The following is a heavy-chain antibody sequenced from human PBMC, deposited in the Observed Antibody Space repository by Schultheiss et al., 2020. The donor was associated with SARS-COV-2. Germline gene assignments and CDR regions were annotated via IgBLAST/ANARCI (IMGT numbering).Heavy chain of an antibody. Sequence: GGSLRLSCAASGFTVSSNYMSWVRQAPGKGLEWVSVIYSGGSTYYADSVKGRFTISRDNAKNSLYLQMNSLRAEDTAVYYCARGPNDYGGPMAFDIWGQGTMVTVSS. CDR3: ARGPNDYGGPMAFDI. CDR2: IYSGGST. D-gene: IGHD4-23*01. CDR1: GFTVSSNY. J-gene: IGHJ3*02. V-gene: IGHV3-66*01.